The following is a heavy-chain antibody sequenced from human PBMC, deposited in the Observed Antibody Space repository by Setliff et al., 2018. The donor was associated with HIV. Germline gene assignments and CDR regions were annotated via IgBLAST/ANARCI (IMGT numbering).Heavy chain of an antibody. CDR3: ASIAATGSFFIGYMDV. CDR2: IYFTGTT. Sequence: SETLSLTCAVSGGSISNNNYYWGWIRQPPGKGLEWIGSIYFTGTTYYNRSLKSRVTISVDTSKNQLSLKLSSVTAADTAIFYCASIAATGSFFIGYMDVWGKGTTVTVSS. D-gene: IGHD6-13*01. V-gene: IGHV4-39*01. CDR1: GGSISNNNYY. J-gene: IGHJ6*03.